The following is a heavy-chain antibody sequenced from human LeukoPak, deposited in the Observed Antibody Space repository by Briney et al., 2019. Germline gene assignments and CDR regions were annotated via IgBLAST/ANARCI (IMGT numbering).Heavy chain of an antibody. CDR1: GFTFSSYA. V-gene: IGHV3-23*01. Sequence: GGSLRLSCAASGFTFSSYAMSWVRQAPGKGLEWVSAISGSGGSTYYADSVKGRLTISRDNSKNTLYLQMNSLRAEDTAVYYCARARTIFGVVILKAFDYWGQGTLVTVSS. D-gene: IGHD3-3*01. CDR3: ARARTIFGVVILKAFDY. J-gene: IGHJ4*02. CDR2: ISGSGGST.